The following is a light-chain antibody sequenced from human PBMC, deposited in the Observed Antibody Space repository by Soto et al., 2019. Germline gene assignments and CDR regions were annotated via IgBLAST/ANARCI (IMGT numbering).Light chain of an antibody. CDR3: SSSTSSSTLVV. J-gene: IGLJ1*01. Sequence: QSALTQPASVSGSPGQSITISCTGTSSDVGGYKYVSWYQQHPGKAPKVMIYDVSNRPSGVSNRFSGSKSGNTASLTISGIQAEDEADYYCSSSTSSSTLVVFGTGTKLTVL. CDR1: SSDVGGYKY. CDR2: DVS. V-gene: IGLV2-14*01.